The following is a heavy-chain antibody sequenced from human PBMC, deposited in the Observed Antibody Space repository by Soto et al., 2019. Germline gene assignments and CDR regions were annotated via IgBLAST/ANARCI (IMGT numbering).Heavy chain of an antibody. J-gene: IGHJ6*02. CDR3: AGSIFYYGMDV. CDR2: IYPGDSDT. V-gene: IGHV5-51*01. CDR1: GYRFTNYW. Sequence: DSLKISCTTSGYRFTNYWIGWVRQMPGKGPEWMGIIYPGDSDTRYSPSFQGQVTISADKSTSTAYLLWSSLKASDTAIYFCAGSIFYYGMDVWGQGTMVTVSS.